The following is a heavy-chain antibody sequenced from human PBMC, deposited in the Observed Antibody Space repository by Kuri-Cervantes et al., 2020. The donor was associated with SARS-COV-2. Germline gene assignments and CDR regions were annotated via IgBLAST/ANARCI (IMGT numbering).Heavy chain of an antibody. V-gene: IGHV3-7*01. CDR2: IKEEGSEG. D-gene: IGHD1-20*01. CDR3: ATLTGTTLTVSNYYYYGMDV. CDR1: GFTFSSYR. J-gene: IGHJ6*02. Sequence: LSLTCAASGFTFSSYRMTWVRQAPGKGLEWVANIKEEGSEGNYVESVKGRFTISRDNAKNSLYLQMNSLRAEDTAVYYCATLTGTTLTVSNYYYYGMDVWGQGTTVTVSS.